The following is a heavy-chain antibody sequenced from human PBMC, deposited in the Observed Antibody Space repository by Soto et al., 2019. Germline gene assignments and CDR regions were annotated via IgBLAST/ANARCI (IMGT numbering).Heavy chain of an antibody. D-gene: IGHD6-19*01. V-gene: IGHV4-4*02. CDR2: IYHSGST. J-gene: IGHJ5*02. CDR3: AREGRVAGTFRWFDP. Sequence: SETLSLTCAVSGGSISSSNWWSWVRQPPGKGLEWIGEIYHSGSTNYNPSLKSRVTISVDKSKNQFSLKLSSVTAADTAVYYCAREGRVAGTFRWFDPWGQGTLVTVSS. CDR1: GGSISSSNW.